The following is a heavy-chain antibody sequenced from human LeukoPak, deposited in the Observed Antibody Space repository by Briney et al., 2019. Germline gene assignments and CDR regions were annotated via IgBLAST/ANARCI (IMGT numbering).Heavy chain of an antibody. CDR1: GYSISSGYY. V-gene: IGHV4-38-2*02. CDR3: AGYPADYGGNSGDY. Sequence: PSETLSLTCTVSGYSISSGYYGGWIRQPPGKGLEWIGSIYHSGSAYYDPSLRSRVTISVDTSKKQFSLKLSSVTAADTAVYYCAGYPADYGGNSGDYWGQGALVTVSS. J-gene: IGHJ4*02. D-gene: IGHD4-23*01. CDR2: IYHSGSA.